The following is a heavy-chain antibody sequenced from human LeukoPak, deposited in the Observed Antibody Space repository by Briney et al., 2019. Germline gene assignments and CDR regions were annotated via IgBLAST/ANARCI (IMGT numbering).Heavy chain of an antibody. V-gene: IGHV4-34*01. Sequence: PSETLSLTCAVYGGSFSGYYWSWIRQPPGKGLEWIGEINHSGSTNYNPSLKSRVTISVDPSKNQFSLKLSSVTAADTAVYYCARGFGYCSGGSCYWFDPWGQGTLVTVSS. J-gene: IGHJ5*02. CDR1: GGSFSGYY. D-gene: IGHD2-15*01. CDR3: ARGFGYCSGGSCYWFDP. CDR2: INHSGST.